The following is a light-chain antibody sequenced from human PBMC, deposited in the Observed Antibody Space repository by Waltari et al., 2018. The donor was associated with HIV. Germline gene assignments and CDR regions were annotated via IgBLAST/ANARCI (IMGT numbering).Light chain of an antibody. J-gene: IGLJ2*01. CDR2: EVT. Sequence: QSALTQPPSASGSPGQSVTISCTGTSSDIGGFVSWYQQHSGKATKLMIDEVTKRPAGVPDRFSGSPSGNTAALTVSGLQAEDEADYYCGSYTGDESPDVVFGEGTKLTVL. CDR3: GSYTGDESPDVV. CDR1: SSDIGGF. V-gene: IGLV2-8*01.